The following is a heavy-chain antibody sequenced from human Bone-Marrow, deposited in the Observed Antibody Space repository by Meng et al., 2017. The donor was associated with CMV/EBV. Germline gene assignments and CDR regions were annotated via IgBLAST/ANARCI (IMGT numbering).Heavy chain of an antibody. D-gene: IGHD3-10*01. CDR1: GGTFSDYA. CDR3: ARLWVRGALIPDY. V-gene: IGHV1-69*10. CDR2: IIPILNIT. J-gene: IGHJ4*01. Sequence: SVKVSCKASGGTFSDYAITWVRQAPGQGLEWMGGIIPILNITTYAQKFQGTFTISADKSTSTAYMELSSLRSEDTAMYYCARLWVRGALIPDYWGHGTLVTFSS.